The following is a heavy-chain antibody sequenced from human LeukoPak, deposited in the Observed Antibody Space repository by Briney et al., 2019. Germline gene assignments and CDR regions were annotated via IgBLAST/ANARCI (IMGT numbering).Heavy chain of an antibody. V-gene: IGHV3-7*03. D-gene: IGHD3-22*01. Sequence: QPGGSLRLSCAASGFTFSSYWMTWVRQAPGKGLEWVANIKQDGSAKNYVDSVKGRFSISRDNAENSLYLQMNNLRAEDTAVYYCARHWYDSIGQSYYFDYWGQGTLVTVSS. CDR1: GFTFSSYW. CDR3: ARHWYDSIGQSYYFDY. J-gene: IGHJ4*02. CDR2: IKQDGSAK.